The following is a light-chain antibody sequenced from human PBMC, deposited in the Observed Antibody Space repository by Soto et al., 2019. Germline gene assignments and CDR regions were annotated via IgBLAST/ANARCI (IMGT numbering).Light chain of an antibody. J-gene: IGKJ2*01. Sequence: DIQMTQSPSSLSASVGDRVTITCRASQSISNYLNWYQQKPGKAPKLLIYAASTLQSGVPSRFSGSGSGTDFTLTISSLQPEDFATYYCQQSYSTFMYTFGQGTKVDIK. CDR2: AAS. CDR1: QSISNY. V-gene: IGKV1-39*01. CDR3: QQSYSTFMYT.